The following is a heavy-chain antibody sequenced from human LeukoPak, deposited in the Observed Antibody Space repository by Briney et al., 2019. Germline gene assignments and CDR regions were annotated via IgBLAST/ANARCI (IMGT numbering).Heavy chain of an antibody. CDR2: IYSSGNT. D-gene: IGHD6-6*01. V-gene: IGHV4-59*01. J-gene: IGHJ4*02. Sequence: TSETLSLTCTVSGGSISSYYWSWIRQPPGKGLEWIGYIYSSGNTDYNPALKSRVTMSMDTSRNQFSLKLRSVTAADTAIYYCARDEGIAAQFDYWGQGALVTVSS. CDR3: ARDEGIAAQFDY. CDR1: GGSISSYY.